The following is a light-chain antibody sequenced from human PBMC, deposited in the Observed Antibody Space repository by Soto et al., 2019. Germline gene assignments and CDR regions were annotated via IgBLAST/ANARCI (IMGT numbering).Light chain of an antibody. CDR3: QQANSYPIT. CDR1: QTISSW. J-gene: IGKJ5*01. V-gene: IGKV1-12*01. Sequence: DIQMTQSPSTLSGSVGDRVTITCRASQTISSWLAWYQQKPGKAPKLLISAASSLQSGVPSRFSGSGSGTDFSLNINGLRPEDVATYYCQQANSYPITFGRGTRLEIK. CDR2: AAS.